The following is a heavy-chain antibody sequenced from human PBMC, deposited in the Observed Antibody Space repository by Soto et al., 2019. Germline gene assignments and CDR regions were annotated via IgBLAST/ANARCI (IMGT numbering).Heavy chain of an antibody. CDR2: IYYSGST. D-gene: IGHD3-3*01. Sequence: SETLSLTCTVSGGSISSSSYYWGWIRQPPGKGLEWIGSIYYSGSTYYNPSLKSRVTISVEPSKNQFSLKLSSVTAADTAVYYCASRSGNTYYDFWSGYYRNGMDVWGQGTTVTVSS. CDR1: GGSISSSSYY. J-gene: IGHJ6*02. V-gene: IGHV4-39*01. CDR3: ASRSGNTYYDFWSGYYRNGMDV.